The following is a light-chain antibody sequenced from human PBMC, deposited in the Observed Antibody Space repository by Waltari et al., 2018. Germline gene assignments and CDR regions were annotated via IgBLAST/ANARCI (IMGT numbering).Light chain of an antibody. CDR2: GAS. V-gene: IGKV3-20*01. CDR3: QQYDISPLT. Sequence: EIVLTQSPGTLSLSPGERATLSCRASQTVRTTYLAWYQQKPGQAPTLHIYGASSRATGIPDRFSGSGSGTAFSLTISSLEPEDFAVYYCQQYDISPLTFGGGTKVEIK. CDR1: QTVRTTY. J-gene: IGKJ4*01.